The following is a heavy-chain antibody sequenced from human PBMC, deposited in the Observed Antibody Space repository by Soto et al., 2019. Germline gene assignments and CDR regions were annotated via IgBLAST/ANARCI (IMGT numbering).Heavy chain of an antibody. V-gene: IGHV4-4*02. J-gene: IGHJ4*02. CDR3: ARDLGYYDSSGDFDY. CDR2: IYHSGST. CDR1: GGSISSSNW. Sequence: SETLSLTCAVSGGSISSSNWWSWVRQPPGKGLEWIGEIYHSGSTNYNPSLKSRVTISVDKSKNQFSLKLSSVTAADTAVYYCARDLGYYDSSGDFDYWGQGTLVTVSS. D-gene: IGHD3-22*01.